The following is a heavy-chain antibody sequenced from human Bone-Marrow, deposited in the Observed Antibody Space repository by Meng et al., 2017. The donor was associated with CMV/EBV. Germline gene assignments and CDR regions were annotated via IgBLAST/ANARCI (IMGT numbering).Heavy chain of an antibody. Sequence: GGSLRLSCAASGFTFSTYGMHWVRQAPGKGLEWVAFTRYDGSTRHYADSLKGRFTISRDNSKNTLYLQMSSLRVEDTAVYFCAKIPNSGWYYYYGMDLWGQGTTVTVSS. CDR1: GFTFSTYG. CDR2: TRYDGSTR. D-gene: IGHD6-19*01. J-gene: IGHJ6*02. CDR3: AKIPNSGWYYYYGMDL. V-gene: IGHV3-30*02.